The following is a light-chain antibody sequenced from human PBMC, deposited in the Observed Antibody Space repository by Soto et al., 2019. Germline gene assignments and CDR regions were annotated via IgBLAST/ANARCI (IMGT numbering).Light chain of an antibody. CDR2: AAS. Sequence: VTITCRASQGISSYLAWYQQKPGKAPKLLIYAASTLQSGVPSRFSGSGSGTDFTLTISCLQSEDFATYYCQQYYSYMYTFGQGTRLEIK. CDR3: QQYYSYMYT. V-gene: IGKV1-8*01. J-gene: IGKJ5*01. CDR1: QGISSY.